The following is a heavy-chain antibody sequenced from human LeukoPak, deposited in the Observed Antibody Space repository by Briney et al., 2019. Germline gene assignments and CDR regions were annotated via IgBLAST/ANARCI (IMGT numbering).Heavy chain of an antibody. CDR3: ARRSGSHFDY. CDR1: GGSISSYY. D-gene: IGHD1-26*01. Sequence: SETLSLTCTVSGGSISSYYWSWIRHPPGKGLEWIGYIYYSGSTNYNPSLKSRVTISVDTSKNQFSLKLSSVTAADTAVYYCARRSGSHFDYWGQGTLVTVSS. CDR2: IYYSGST. V-gene: IGHV4-59*08. J-gene: IGHJ4*02.